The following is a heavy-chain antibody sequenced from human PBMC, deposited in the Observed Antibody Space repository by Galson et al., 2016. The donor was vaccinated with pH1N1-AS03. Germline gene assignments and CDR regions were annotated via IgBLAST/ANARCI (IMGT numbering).Heavy chain of an antibody. CDR3: ARVLTPGYFHTMDV. J-gene: IGHJ6*02. CDR2: IYLRGST. D-gene: IGHD2/OR15-2a*01. Sequence: TLSLTCAVSGDSVSGGHWWTWVRQSPGKGLEGIGYIYLRGSTDYNPSLADRVIISADRPTNDFFLTFAYVTAADTAVYYCARVLTPGYFHTMDVWGRGTTVTVSS. V-gene: IGHV4-4*02. CDR1: GDSVSGGHW.